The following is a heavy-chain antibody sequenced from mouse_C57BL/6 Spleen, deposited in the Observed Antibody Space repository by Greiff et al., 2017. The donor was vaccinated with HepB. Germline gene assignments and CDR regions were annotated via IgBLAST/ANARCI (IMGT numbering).Heavy chain of an antibody. V-gene: IGHV5-4*01. CDR1: GFTFSSYA. CDR3: ARGYGNYPYYFDY. D-gene: IGHD2-1*01. Sequence: EVQWVESGGGLVKPGGSLKLSCAASGFTFSSYAMSWVRQTPEKRLEWVATISDGGSYTYYPDNVKGRFTISRDNAKNNLYLQMSHLKSEDTAMYYCARGYGNYPYYFDYWGQGTTLTVSS. J-gene: IGHJ2*01. CDR2: ISDGGSYT.